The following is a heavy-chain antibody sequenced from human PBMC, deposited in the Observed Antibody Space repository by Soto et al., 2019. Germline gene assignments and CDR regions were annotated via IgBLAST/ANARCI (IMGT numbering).Heavy chain of an antibody. CDR1: GFTFDDYA. CDR3: AKSTGETTVKFPYYFDY. CDR2: ISWNSGSI. V-gene: IGHV3-9*01. Sequence: GGSLRLSCAASGFTFDDYAMHWVRQAPGKGLEWVSGISWNSGSIGYADSVKGRFTISRDNAKNSLYLQMNSPRAEDTALYYCAKSTGETTVKFPYYFDYWGQGTLVTVSS. J-gene: IGHJ4*02. D-gene: IGHD4-4*01.